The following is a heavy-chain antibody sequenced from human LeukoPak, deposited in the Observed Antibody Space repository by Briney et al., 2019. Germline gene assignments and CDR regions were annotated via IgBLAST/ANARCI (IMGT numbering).Heavy chain of an antibody. D-gene: IGHD3-10*01. J-gene: IGHJ3*02. Sequence: PGGSLRLSCVVSGFTFRDYAMHWVRQVPGKGLEWVSSISWNSGFIDYADSVKGRFTISRDNAKNSLYLQMNSLRAEDTALYYCTKDTDYGSGRLGAFDIWGQGTMVTVSS. V-gene: IGHV3-9*01. CDR3: TKDTDYGSGRLGAFDI. CDR2: ISWNSGFI. CDR1: GFTFRDYA.